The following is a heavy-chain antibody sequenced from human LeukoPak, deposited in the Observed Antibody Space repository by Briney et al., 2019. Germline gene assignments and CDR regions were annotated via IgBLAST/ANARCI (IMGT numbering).Heavy chain of an antibody. J-gene: IGHJ4*02. Sequence: KPGGSLRLSCXASGFTFSDYYMSWIRQAPGKGLEWVSYISSSGSTIYYADSVKGRFTISRDNAKNSLYLQMNSLRAEDTAVYYCATSYSYGQPEFDYWGQGTLVTVSS. CDR2: ISSSGSTI. V-gene: IGHV3-11*01. CDR3: ATSYSYGQPEFDY. D-gene: IGHD5-18*01. CDR1: GFTFSDYY.